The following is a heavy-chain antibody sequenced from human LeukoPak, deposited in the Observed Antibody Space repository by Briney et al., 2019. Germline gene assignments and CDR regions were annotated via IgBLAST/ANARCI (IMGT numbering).Heavy chain of an antibody. Sequence: GGSLRLSCAASGFTFSSYSMNWVRQAPGKGLEWVSYISSSSSTIYYADSVKGRFTISRDNAKNSLYLQMNSLRAEDTAVYYCARDSVTMIVDAFDIWGQRTMVTVSS. CDR3: ARDSVTMIVDAFDI. D-gene: IGHD3-22*01. CDR1: GFTFSSYS. J-gene: IGHJ3*02. CDR2: ISSSSSTI. V-gene: IGHV3-48*01.